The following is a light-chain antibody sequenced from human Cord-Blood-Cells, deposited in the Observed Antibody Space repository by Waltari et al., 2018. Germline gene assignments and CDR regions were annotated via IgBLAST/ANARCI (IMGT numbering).Light chain of an antibody. V-gene: IGKV4-1*01. CDR3: HRYHSTPLT. Sequence: IVMNQYPDSLAVSLGEGATINCKSSQSVLYSSNKKNYLAWYQQKPGQPPKLLNDWAATRESRVPDRCRRCGSGTECSLTLSSLQAEDVAGYDCHRYHSTPLTFGGRTKVSIK. J-gene: IGKJ4*01. CDR2: WAA. CDR1: QSVLYSSNKKNY.